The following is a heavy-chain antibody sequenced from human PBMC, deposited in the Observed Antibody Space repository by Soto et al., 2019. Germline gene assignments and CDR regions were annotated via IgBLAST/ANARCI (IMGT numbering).Heavy chain of an antibody. V-gene: IGHV3-53*01. CDR3: ARVGVWGSYYSAFDY. Sequence: GGSLRLSCAASGFTVSSNYMSWVRQAPGKGLEWVSVIYSGGSTYYADSVKGRFTISRDNSKNTLYLQMNSLRAEDTAVYYCARVGVWGSYYSAFDYWGQGTLVTVSS. CDR1: GFTVSSNY. CDR2: IYSGGST. J-gene: IGHJ4*02. D-gene: IGHD1-26*01.